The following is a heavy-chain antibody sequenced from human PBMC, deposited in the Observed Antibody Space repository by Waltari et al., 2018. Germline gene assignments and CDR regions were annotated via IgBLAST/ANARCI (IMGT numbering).Heavy chain of an antibody. CDR3: ARGTYSSGWYYYYGMDV. CDR1: GYTFTGYY. V-gene: IGHV1-2*02. J-gene: IGHJ6*02. CDR2: INPNSGGT. D-gene: IGHD6-19*01. Sequence: QVQLVQSGAEVKKPGASVKVSCKASGYTFTGYYMHWVRQAPGQGLGWRGWINPNSGGTNDEQKFQGRVTMTADESTSTAYMELSSLRSEDTAVYYCARGTYSSGWYYYYGMDVWGQGTTVTVSS.